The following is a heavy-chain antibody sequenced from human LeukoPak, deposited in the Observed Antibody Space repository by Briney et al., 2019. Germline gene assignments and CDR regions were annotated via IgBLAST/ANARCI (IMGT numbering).Heavy chain of an antibody. CDR2: MNPNSGNT. V-gene: IGHV1-8*01. Sequence: ASVKVSCKASGYTFTSYDINLVRQATGQGLEWMGWMNPNSGNTGYAQKFQGRVTMTRNTSISTVYMELSSLRSEDTAVYYCARVALGYDMLTGYYNYDDYWGQGTLVTVSS. CDR1: GYTFTSYD. D-gene: IGHD3-9*01. J-gene: IGHJ4*02. CDR3: ARVALGYDMLTGYYNYDDY.